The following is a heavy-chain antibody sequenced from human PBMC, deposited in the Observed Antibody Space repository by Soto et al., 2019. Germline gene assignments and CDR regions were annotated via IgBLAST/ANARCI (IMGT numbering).Heavy chain of an antibody. Sequence: EVQLLESGGGLVQPGGSLRLSCAASGFTFSSYAMSWVRQAPGKGLEWVSAISGSGYSTYYADSVKGRFTISRDNSENPLYLQMNSLRAEDTAVYYCAKDFEYSYGYDAFHIWGQGTMVTVSS. CDR1: GFTFSSYA. J-gene: IGHJ3*02. V-gene: IGHV3-23*01. CDR3: AKDFEYSYGYDAFHI. CDR2: ISGSGYST. D-gene: IGHD5-18*01.